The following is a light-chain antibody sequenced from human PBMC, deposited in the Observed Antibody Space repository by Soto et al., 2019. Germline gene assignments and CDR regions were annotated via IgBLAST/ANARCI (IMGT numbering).Light chain of an antibody. CDR3: CSYAGSYTFV. CDR2: DVS. CDR1: SSDVGGYNY. V-gene: IGLV2-11*01. Sequence: LTQPRSVSGSPGQSVTISCTGTSSDVGGYNYVSWYQQHPGKAPKLMIYDVSKRPSGVPDRFSGSKSGNTASLTISGLQAEDEADYYCCSYAGSYTFVFGTGTKVTVL. J-gene: IGLJ1*01.